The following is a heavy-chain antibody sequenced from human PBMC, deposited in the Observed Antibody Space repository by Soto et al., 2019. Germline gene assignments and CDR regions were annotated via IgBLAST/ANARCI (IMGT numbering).Heavy chain of an antibody. CDR3: ARRLCRCSSPTCPLRY. J-gene: IGHJ4*02. Sequence: ASVKVSCRASGYTFTGYYMHWVRQAPGQGLERMGWINPNSGGTNYAQKFQGRVTMTRDTSISTAYMELSSLRSDDTAAHYCARRLCRCSSPTCPLRYWGQGTLVTVSS. V-gene: IGHV1-2*02. CDR2: INPNSGGT. CDR1: GYTFTGYY. D-gene: IGHD2-2*01.